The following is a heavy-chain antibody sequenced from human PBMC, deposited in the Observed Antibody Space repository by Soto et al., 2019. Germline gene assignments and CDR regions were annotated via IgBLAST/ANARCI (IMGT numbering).Heavy chain of an antibody. CDR2: IWYDGSNK. J-gene: IGHJ4*02. CDR3: ATDSTHGSGWYGGYIDY. V-gene: IGHV3-33*01. CDR1: GFTFSSYG. D-gene: IGHD6-19*01. Sequence: QVQLVESGGGVVQPGRSLRLSCAASGFTFSSYGMHWVRQAPGKGLEWVAVIWYDGSNKYYADSVKGRFTISRDNSKNTLYLQMNSLRAEDTAVYYCATDSTHGSGWYGGYIDYWGQGTLVTVSS.